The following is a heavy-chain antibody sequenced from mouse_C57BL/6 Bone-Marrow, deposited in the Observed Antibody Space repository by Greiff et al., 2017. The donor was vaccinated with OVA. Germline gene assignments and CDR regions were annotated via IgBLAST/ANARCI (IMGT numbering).Heavy chain of an antibody. CDR2: IYPGDGDT. Sequence: QVQLKQSGAELVKPGASVKISCKASGYAFSSYWMNWVKQRPGKGLEWIGQIYPGDGDTNYNGKFKGKATLTADKSSSTAYMQLSSLTSEDSAVYFCARGKDWSYAMDYWGQGTSVTVSS. D-gene: IGHD4-1*01. CDR1: GYAFSSYW. CDR3: ARGKDWSYAMDY. V-gene: IGHV1-80*01. J-gene: IGHJ4*01.